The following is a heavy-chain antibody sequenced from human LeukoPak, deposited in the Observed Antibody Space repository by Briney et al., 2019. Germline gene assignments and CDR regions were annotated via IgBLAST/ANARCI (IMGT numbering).Heavy chain of an antibody. CDR3: ARADSGGDRSGYNWFDP. CDR1: GYTFTNYY. D-gene: IGHD3-22*01. CDR2: INPSGGST. J-gene: IGHJ5*02. V-gene: IGHV1-46*01. Sequence: ASVKVSCKASGYTFTNYYMHWVRQAPGQGLEWMGIINPSGGSTSYAQKFQGRVTMTRDTSTSRVYMELSSLRSEDTAVYYCARADSGGDRSGYNWFDPWGQGTLVTVSS.